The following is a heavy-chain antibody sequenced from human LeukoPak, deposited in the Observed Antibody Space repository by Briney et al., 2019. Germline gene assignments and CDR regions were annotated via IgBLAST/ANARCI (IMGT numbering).Heavy chain of an antibody. D-gene: IGHD4-17*01. Sequence: ASVKVSCKASGCTFTSYYMHWVRQAPGQGLEWMGWINPNSGGTNYAQKFQGKVTMTRDTSISTAYMELSRLRSDDTAVYYCARDDTVTTAPYYYYGMDVWGQGTTVTVSS. J-gene: IGHJ6*02. V-gene: IGHV1-2*02. CDR2: INPNSGGT. CDR1: GCTFTSYY. CDR3: ARDDTVTTAPYYYYGMDV.